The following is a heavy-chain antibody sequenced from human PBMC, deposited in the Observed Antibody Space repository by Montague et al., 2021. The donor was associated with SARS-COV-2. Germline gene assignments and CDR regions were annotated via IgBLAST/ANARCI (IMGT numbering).Heavy chain of an antibody. CDR2: IFYSGST. Sequence: SETLSFTCTVSGGSVSSANYFWSWIRQPPGKGLEWIGYIFYSGSTNYNPSLKSRVTLSVDTSKNQFSLRLRSVTAADTAVYYCARSLSYFWFDPWGQGTLVTVSS. CDR3: ARSLSYFWFDP. J-gene: IGHJ5*02. V-gene: IGHV4-61*01. CDR1: GGSVSSANYF. D-gene: IGHD2-21*01.